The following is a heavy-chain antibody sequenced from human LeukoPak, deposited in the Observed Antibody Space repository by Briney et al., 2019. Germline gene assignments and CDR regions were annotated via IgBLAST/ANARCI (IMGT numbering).Heavy chain of an antibody. D-gene: IGHD2-2*01. J-gene: IGHJ4*02. CDR2: INPSGGST. CDR1: GYTFTSYY. V-gene: IGHV1-46*01. CDR3: ARGATVVVPAANLVY. Sequence: ASVKVSCKASGYTFTSYYMHWVRQAPGQGLEWMGTINPSGGSTSYAQKFQGRVTMTRDTSTSTVYMELSSLRSEDTAVYYCARGATVVVPAANLVYWGQGTLVTVSS.